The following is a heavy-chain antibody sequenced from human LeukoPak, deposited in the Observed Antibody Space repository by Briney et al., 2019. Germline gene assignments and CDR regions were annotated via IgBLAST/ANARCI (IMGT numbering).Heavy chain of an antibody. V-gene: IGHV4-34*01. D-gene: IGHD3-10*01. CDR3: ARYRDSGKAAGDWFDP. J-gene: IGHJ5*02. CDR2: INHSGST. Sequence: SETLSLTCAVYGGSFSGYYWSWIRQPPGKGLEWIGEINHSGSTYYNPSLKSRVTISVDRSKNQFSLKLSSVTAADTAVYFCARYRDSGKAAGDWFDPWGQGTLVTVSS. CDR1: GGSFSGYY.